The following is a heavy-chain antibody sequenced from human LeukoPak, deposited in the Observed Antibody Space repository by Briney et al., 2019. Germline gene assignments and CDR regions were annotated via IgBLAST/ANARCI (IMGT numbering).Heavy chain of an antibody. CDR3: ARAPQIAVAGQFDY. D-gene: IGHD6-19*01. CDR1: GGSISSYY. J-gene: IGHJ4*02. CDR2: IYYSGST. V-gene: IGHV4-59*08. Sequence: PSETLSLTCTVSGGSISSYYWSWIRQPPGKGLEWIGYIYYSGSTNYNPSLKSRVTISVDTSKNQFSLKLSSVTAADTAVYYCARAPQIAVAGQFDYWGQGTLVTVSS.